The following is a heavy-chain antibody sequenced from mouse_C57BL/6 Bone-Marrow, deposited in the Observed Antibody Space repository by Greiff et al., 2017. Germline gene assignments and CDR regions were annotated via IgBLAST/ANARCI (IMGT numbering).Heavy chain of an antibody. Sequence: VHVKQSGAELVRPGASVKLSCTASGFHIKDDYMHWVKQRPEQGLEWLGWIDPENGVTEYASKFQCKATITADTSSNTASLQLSSLTSEDTAVYYCTTGPYFDYWGQGTTLTVSS. D-gene: IGHD3-1*01. CDR2: IDPENGVT. J-gene: IGHJ2*01. CDR3: TTGPYFDY. CDR1: GFHIKDDY. V-gene: IGHV14-4*01.